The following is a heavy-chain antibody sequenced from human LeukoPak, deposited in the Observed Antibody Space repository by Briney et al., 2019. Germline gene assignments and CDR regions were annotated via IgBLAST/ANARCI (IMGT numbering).Heavy chain of an antibody. CDR3: VREDAHTYYFDF. CDR1: GYTSTSYH. D-gene: IGHD2-2*01. CDR2: IKSTGDTT. Sequence: ASVQVSCKTSGYTSTSYHMHWVRQAPGQGLEWVAIIKSTGDTTVYAQKFQGRVTVTRDTSTSTVYMDLSSLSSEDTAVYYCVREDAHTYYFDFWGPGTLVTVSS. V-gene: IGHV1-46*01. J-gene: IGHJ4*02.